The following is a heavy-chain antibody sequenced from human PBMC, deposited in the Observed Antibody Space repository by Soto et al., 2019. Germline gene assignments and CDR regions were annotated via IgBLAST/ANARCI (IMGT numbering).Heavy chain of an antibody. V-gene: IGHV1-69*01. CDR3: ARVYSGSYHHLRYFDY. CDR2: IIPIFGTA. Sequence: QVQLVQSGAEVKKPGSSVKVSCKASGGTFSSYAISWVRQAPGQGLEWMGGIIPIFGTANYAQKFQGTVTITADQSTSTAYMELSSLRSEDTAVYYCARVYSGSYHHLRYFDYWGQGTLVTVSS. J-gene: IGHJ4*02. CDR1: GGTFSSYA. D-gene: IGHD1-26*01.